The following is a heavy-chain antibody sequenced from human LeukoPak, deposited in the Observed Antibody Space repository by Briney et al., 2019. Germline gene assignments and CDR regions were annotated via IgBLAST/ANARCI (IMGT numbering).Heavy chain of an antibody. CDR1: GFTFSSHW. J-gene: IGHJ4*02. Sequence: GGSLRLSCAASGFTFSSHWMTWVRQAPGKGLEWVAVIWYDGSNKYYADSVKGRFTISRDNSKNTLYLQMNSLRAEDTAVYYCARDHYDSFQYDYWGQGTLVTVSS. CDR3: ARDHYDSFQYDY. V-gene: IGHV3-33*08. CDR2: IWYDGSNK. D-gene: IGHD3-3*01.